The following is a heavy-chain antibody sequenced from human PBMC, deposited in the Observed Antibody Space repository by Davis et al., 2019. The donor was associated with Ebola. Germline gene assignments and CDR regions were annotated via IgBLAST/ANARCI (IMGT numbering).Heavy chain of an antibody. CDR3: ARDKKYMVQGILNSFDI. CDR1: GYTFTGYY. CDR2: ISSYNGKT. J-gene: IGHJ3*02. D-gene: IGHD3-10*01. V-gene: IGHV1-18*04. Sequence: ASVKVSCKASGYTFTGYYMHWVRQAPGQGLEWMGWISSYNGKTDYAQKFQVRVTLTADTSSSTAYMELRSLRSDDTAIYYCARDKKYMVQGILNSFDIWGQGTMVTVSS.